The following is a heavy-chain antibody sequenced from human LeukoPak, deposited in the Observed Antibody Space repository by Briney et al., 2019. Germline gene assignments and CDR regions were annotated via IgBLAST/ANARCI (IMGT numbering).Heavy chain of an antibody. CDR1: GGTFTSYA. V-gene: IGHV1-69*13. D-gene: IGHD3-10*01. J-gene: IGHJ6*03. CDR3: ARDGKITMVRGVIKEDYYYYMDV. CDR2: IIPIFGTA. Sequence: SVKVSCKTSGGTFTSYAISWVRQAPGQGLEWMGGIIPIFGTANYAQKFQGRVTITADESTSTAYMELSSLRSEDTAVYYCARDGKITMVRGVIKEDYYYYMDVWGKGTTVTVSS.